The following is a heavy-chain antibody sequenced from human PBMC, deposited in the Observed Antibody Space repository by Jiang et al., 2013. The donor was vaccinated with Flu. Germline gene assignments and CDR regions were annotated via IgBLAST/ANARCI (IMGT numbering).Heavy chain of an antibody. V-gene: IGHV1-69*01. Sequence: EVKKPGSSVKVSCKASGGTFSNFAINWVRQAPGQGLEWMGGIIPVFGTANYAQKFQGRVTITADESTSTAYMELSSLRSEDTAVYYCARGVHYDSSGYYFFYWGQGTLVTVSS. J-gene: IGHJ4*02. CDR3: ARGVHYDSSGYYFFY. CDR1: GGTFSNFA. D-gene: IGHD3-22*01. CDR2: IIPVFGTA.